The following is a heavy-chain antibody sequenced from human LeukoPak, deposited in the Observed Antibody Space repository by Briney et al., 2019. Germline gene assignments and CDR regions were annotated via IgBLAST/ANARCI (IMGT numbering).Heavy chain of an antibody. V-gene: IGHV4-34*01. D-gene: IGHD3-22*01. J-gene: IGHJ4*02. CDR1: GGSFSGYY. CDR3: ARASHDSSGTPFDY. Sequence: SETRSLTCAVYGGSFSGYYWSWIRQPPGKGLEWIGEINHSGSTNYNPSLKSRVTISVDTSKNQFSLKLSSVTAADTAVYYCARASHDSSGTPFDYWGQGTLVTVSS. CDR2: INHSGST.